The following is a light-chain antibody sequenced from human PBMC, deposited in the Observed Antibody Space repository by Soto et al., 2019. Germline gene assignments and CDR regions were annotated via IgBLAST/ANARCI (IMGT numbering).Light chain of an antibody. V-gene: IGKV1-5*03. CDR1: LSIGTS. Sequence: DIQMTQSPSILSASVGDRVTITCRATLSIGTSLAWYQQKPGKAPRLLIYRASSLERGVPSRFSGSGSGAEFSLTISSLQPDDFATYYCQQYYAYSPYTFGQGTKLEI. CDR2: RAS. CDR3: QQYYAYSPYT. J-gene: IGKJ2*01.